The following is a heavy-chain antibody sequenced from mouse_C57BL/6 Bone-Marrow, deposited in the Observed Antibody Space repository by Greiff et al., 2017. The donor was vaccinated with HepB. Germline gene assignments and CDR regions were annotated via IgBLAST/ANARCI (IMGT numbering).Heavy chain of an antibody. CDR1: GYTFTSYW. CDR2: IDPSDSYT. Sequence: VQLQQPGAELVMPGASVKLSCKASGYTFTSYWMHWVKQRPGQGLEWIGEIDPSDSYTNYNQKFKGKSTLTVDKSSSTAYMQLSSLTSEDSAVYYCARDYYYPMDYWGQGTSVTVSS. V-gene: IGHV1-69*01. CDR3: ARDYYYPMDY. J-gene: IGHJ4*01.